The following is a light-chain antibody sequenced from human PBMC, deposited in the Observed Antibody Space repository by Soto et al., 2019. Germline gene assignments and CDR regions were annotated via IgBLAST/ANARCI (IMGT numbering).Light chain of an antibody. J-gene: IGKJ4*01. CDR1: QSVTSNY. CDR3: QQYDTSPPLT. CDR2: GAS. V-gene: IGKV3-20*01. Sequence: EIVLTQSPGTLSLSPGDRATLSCRASQSVTSNYLAWYQQKPGQAPRLLLYGASRRAIGIPDRFSGSGSGTDFTLTISRLVPEDFAVYYCQQYDTSPPLTFGGGTKVEIK.